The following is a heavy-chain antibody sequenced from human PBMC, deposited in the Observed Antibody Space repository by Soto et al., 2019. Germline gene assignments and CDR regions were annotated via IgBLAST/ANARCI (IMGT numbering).Heavy chain of an antibody. CDR2: IYNSGTT. CDR1: GDSVNSGTYY. Sequence: PSETLSLTCTVSGDSVNSGTYYWSWIRQPPGKGLEWIGYIYNSGTTKYNPSLKSRVTISVDTSKNQFSLNLSSVTAADTAVFFCARAKTTMILSENHWGQGILSSVSS. J-gene: IGHJ5*02. CDR3: ARAKTTMILSENH. V-gene: IGHV4-61*01. D-gene: IGHD3-22*01.